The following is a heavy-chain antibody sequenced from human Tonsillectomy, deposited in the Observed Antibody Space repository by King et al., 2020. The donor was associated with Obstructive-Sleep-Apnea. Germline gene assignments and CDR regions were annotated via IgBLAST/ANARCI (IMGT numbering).Heavy chain of an antibody. CDR2: ITSSSSYI. V-gene: IGHV3-21*01. CDR3: ARGGVLEWLLEKYSFDY. D-gene: IGHD3-3*01. CDR1: GVTFSSYK. J-gene: IGHJ4*02. Sequence: QLVQSGGGLVKPGGSLRLSCAASGVTFSSYKMNWVRQAPGKGLEWVSSITSSSSYIYYADSVKGRYTNSRDNDKNSLYPQMNSRRAEDTAVYYCARGGVLEWLLEKYSFDYWGQGTLVTVSS.